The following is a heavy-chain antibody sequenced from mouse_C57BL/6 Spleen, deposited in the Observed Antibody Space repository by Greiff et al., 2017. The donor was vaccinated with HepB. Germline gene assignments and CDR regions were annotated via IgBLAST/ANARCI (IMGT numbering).Heavy chain of an antibody. CDR1: GYTFTSYW. V-gene: IGHV1-69*01. CDR2: IDPSDSYT. J-gene: IGHJ1*03. D-gene: IGHD2-5*01. CDR3: ARSSYSNYWYFDV. Sequence: QVQLQQPGAELVMPGASVKLSCKASGYTFTSYWMHWVKQRPGQGLEWIGEIDPSDSYTNYNQKFKGKSTLTVDKSSSTAYMPLSSLTSEDSAVYYCARSSYSNYWYFDVWGTGTTVTVSS.